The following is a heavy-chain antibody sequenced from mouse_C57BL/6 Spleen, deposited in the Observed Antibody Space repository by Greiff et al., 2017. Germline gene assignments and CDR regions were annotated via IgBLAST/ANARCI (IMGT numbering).Heavy chain of an antibody. Sequence: QVHVKQPGAELVMPGASVKLSCKASGYTFTSYWMHWVKQRPGQGLEWIGEIDPSDSYTNYNQKFKGKSTLTVDKSSSTAYMQLSSLTSEDSAVYYCARWNYGSSRGDYFDYWGQGTTLTVSS. CDR1: GYTFTSYW. J-gene: IGHJ2*01. D-gene: IGHD1-1*01. V-gene: IGHV1-69*01. CDR2: IDPSDSYT. CDR3: ARWNYGSSRGDYFDY.